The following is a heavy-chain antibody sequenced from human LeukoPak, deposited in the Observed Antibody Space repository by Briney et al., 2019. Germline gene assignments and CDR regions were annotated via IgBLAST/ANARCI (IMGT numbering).Heavy chain of an antibody. D-gene: IGHD3-22*01. Sequence: SETLSLTCTVSGGSISSSSYYWGWIRQPPGKGLEWIGSIYYSGSTYYNPSLKSRVTISVDTSKNQFSLKLSSVTAADTAVYYCARHSYYYDSSGACFDYWGQGTLVTVSS. V-gene: IGHV4-39*01. CDR2: IYYSGST. J-gene: IGHJ4*02. CDR3: ARHSYYYDSSGACFDY. CDR1: GGSISSSSYY.